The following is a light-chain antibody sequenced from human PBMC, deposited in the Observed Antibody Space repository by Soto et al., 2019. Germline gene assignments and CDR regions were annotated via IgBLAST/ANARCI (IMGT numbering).Light chain of an antibody. CDR1: SRDIGAYNY. J-gene: IGLJ1*01. CDR3: CSYADGSTYV. Sequence: QSALIQPASVSGSPGQSITISCTGTSRDIGAYNYVSWYLQHPGKAPKLMIYEVVNRPSGVSNRFSGSKSGNTASLTISGLQAEDEADYYCCSYADGSTYVFGTGTKLTVL. CDR2: EVV. V-gene: IGLV2-14*01.